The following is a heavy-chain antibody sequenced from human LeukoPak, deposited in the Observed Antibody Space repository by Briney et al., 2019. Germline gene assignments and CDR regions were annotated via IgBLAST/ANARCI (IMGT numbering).Heavy chain of an antibody. CDR1: GFTFSSYS. D-gene: IGHD6-19*01. CDR3: ARGIAVAGTVAFDI. J-gene: IGHJ3*02. CDR2: ISSSSSYV. Sequence: GGSLRLSCAASGFTFSSYSMNWVRQAPGKGLEWVSSISSSSSYVYYADSVKGRFTISRDNAKNSLYLQMNSLRAEDTAVYYCARGIAVAGTVAFDIWGQGTMVTVSS. V-gene: IGHV3-21*01.